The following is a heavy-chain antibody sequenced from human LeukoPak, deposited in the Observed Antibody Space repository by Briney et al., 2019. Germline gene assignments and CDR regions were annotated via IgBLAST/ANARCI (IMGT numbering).Heavy chain of an antibody. CDR3: AKAPGLYSSTWYVLAY. Sequence: PGGSLRLSCEASGYTFSNYAMSWVRQAPGKGLEWVSAISGSGDSTYYADSVKGRFTISRDNSKNTLYLQMNSLRAEDTAKYHCAKAPGLYSSTWYVLAYRGQGTLVTVSS. CDR2: ISGSGDST. CDR1: GYTFSNYA. J-gene: IGHJ4*02. D-gene: IGHD6-13*01. V-gene: IGHV3-23*01.